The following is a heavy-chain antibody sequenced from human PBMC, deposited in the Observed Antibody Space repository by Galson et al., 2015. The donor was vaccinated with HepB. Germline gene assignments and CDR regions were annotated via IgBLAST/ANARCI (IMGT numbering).Heavy chain of an antibody. D-gene: IGHD3-16*02. CDR3: AKTYYDYIWGSYPYYFDY. Sequence: SLRLSCAASGFTFSSYGMHWVRQAPGKGLEWVAVISYDGSNKYYADSVKGRFTISRDNSKNTLYLQMNSLRAEDTAVYYCAKTYYDYIWGSYPYYFDYWGQGTLVTVSS. CDR1: GFTFSSYG. J-gene: IGHJ4*02. V-gene: IGHV3-30*18. CDR2: ISYDGSNK.